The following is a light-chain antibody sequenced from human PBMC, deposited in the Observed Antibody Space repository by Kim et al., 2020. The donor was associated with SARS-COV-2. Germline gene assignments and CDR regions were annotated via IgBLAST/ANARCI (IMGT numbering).Light chain of an antibody. CDR2: FGT. CDR1: NIGSKS. CDR3: QVWDSGSDHWV. Sequence: SYELTQPPSVSVAPGKTARITCGGNNIGSKSVHRYQQKPGQAPVLVIYFGTERPSGIPEWFSGSNSGNTATLTISRVEAGDEADYYCQVWDSGSDHWVFGGGTKLTVL. J-gene: IGLJ3*02. V-gene: IGLV3-21*04.